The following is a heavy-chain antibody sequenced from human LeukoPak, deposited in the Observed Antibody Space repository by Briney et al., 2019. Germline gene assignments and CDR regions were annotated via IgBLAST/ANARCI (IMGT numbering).Heavy chain of an antibody. D-gene: IGHD6-19*01. V-gene: IGHV3-21*01. CDR2: ISSSSSYI. J-gene: IGHJ2*01. CDR1: GFTFSSYS. Sequence: GGSLRLSCAASGFTFSSYSMNWVRQAPGKGLEWVSSISSSSSYIYYADSVRGRFTISRDNAKNSLYLQMNSLRAEDTAVYYCAGAVADWYFDLWGQGTLVTVSS. CDR3: AGAVADWYFDL.